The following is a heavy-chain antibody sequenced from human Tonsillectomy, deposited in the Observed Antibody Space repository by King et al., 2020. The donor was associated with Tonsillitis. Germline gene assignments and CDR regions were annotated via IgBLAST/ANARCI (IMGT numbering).Heavy chain of an antibody. V-gene: IGHV3-21*01. CDR3: ATESFSDGDSISWDAFDI. Sequence: VQLVESGGGLVKPGGSLRLSCAASGFIFTDYSMTWVRQAPGKGLEWVSSISSSGSYIYYADSVKGRFTISRDNAENSLYLQMNSLRVEDTAVYYCATESFSDGDSISWDAFDIWGQGTMVTVSS. CDR1: GFIFTDYS. J-gene: IGHJ3*02. CDR2: ISSSGSYI. D-gene: IGHD6-13*01.